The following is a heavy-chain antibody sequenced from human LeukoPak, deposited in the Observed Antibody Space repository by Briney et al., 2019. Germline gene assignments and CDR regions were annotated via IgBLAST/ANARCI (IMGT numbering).Heavy chain of an antibody. CDR1: GGSTSSGDYY. J-gene: IGHJ4*02. CDR2: IYYSGST. V-gene: IGHV4-31*03. D-gene: IGHD3-10*01. CDR3: ARDQEGSGTDY. Sequence: SQTLSLTCTVSGGSTSSGDYYWSWIRQHPGKGLEWIGYIYYSGSTYYNPSLKSRVTISLDTSKNQFSLKLSSVTAADTAVYYCARDQEGSGTDYWGQGTLVTVSS.